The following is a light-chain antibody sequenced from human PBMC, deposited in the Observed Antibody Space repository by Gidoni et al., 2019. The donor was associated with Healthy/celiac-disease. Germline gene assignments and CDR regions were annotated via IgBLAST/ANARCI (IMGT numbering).Light chain of an antibody. J-gene: IGKJ5*01. Sequence: DIQMTQSPSSLSASVGDRVTIPGHASQDISNYLNWYQQKPGKAPKPLIYDASNLETGVPSRFSGSGSGTDFTFTISSLQPEDIATYYCQQYDNLPLTFGQGTRLEIK. CDR3: QQYDNLPLT. V-gene: IGKV1-33*01. CDR2: DAS. CDR1: QDISNY.